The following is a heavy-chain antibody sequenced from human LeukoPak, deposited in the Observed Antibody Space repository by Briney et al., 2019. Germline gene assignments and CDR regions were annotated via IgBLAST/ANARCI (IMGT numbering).Heavy chain of an antibody. J-gene: IGHJ4*02. CDR2: IKQDGNEK. V-gene: IGHV3-7*01. D-gene: IGHD3-3*02. CDR1: GFTFSSYW. CDR3: ARDGAFRTYDY. Sequence: PGESLRLSCAASGFTFSSYWMTWVRQAPGKGLEWVASIKQDGNEKYYVDSVKGRFTISRDNARNSLYLQMSSLRADDTAVYYCARDGAFRTYDYWGQGTLVTVSS.